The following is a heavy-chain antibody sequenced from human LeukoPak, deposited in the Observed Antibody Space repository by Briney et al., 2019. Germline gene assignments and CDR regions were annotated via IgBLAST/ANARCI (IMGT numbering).Heavy chain of an antibody. CDR3: ARDRKDSHFDY. V-gene: IGHV3-53*01. J-gene: IGHJ4*02. CDR1: GFTVGSNY. Sequence: PGGSLRLSCAASGFTVGSNYMSWVRQAPGEGLEWVSVIYSGGSTYYADSVKGRFTISRDNSKNTLYLQMNSLRAEDTAVYYCARDRKDSHFDYWGQGTLVTVSS. CDR2: IYSGGST. D-gene: IGHD1-14*01.